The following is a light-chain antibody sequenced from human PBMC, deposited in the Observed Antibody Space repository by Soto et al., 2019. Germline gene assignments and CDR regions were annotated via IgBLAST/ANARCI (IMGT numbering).Light chain of an antibody. CDR1: QSVSSN. V-gene: IGKV3-15*01. CDR2: GAS. CDR3: QQYNNWSIN. Sequence: EIVMTHSPATLSVSPGERATLSCRSSQSVSSNLAWYQQEPGQAPRLLIYGASTRATGIPARFSGSGSGTEFTLTISSLQSEDFAVYYCQQYNNWSINFGQGTRLGI. J-gene: IGKJ5*01.